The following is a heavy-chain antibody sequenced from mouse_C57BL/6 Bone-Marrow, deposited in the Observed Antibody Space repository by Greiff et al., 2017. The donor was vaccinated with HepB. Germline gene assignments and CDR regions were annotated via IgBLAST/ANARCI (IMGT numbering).Heavy chain of an antibody. D-gene: IGHD1-1*01. CDR2: IDPENGDT. CDR1: GFNIKDDY. Sequence: VQLQQSGAELVRPGASVKLSCTASGFNIKDDYMHWVKQRPEQGLEWIGWIDPENGDTEYASKFQGKATITADTSSNTAYLQLSSLTSEDTAVYYCTTGGPYYYGSSYSWFAYWGQGTLVTVSA. V-gene: IGHV14-4*01. CDR3: TTGGPYYYGSSYSWFAY. J-gene: IGHJ3*01.